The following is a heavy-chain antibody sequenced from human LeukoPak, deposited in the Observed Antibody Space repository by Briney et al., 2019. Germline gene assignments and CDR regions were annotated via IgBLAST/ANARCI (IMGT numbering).Heavy chain of an antibody. CDR1: GGTFSSYA. V-gene: IGHV1-69*04. D-gene: IGHD3-22*01. Sequence: GSSVKVSCKASGGTFSSYAISWVRQAPGQGLEWMGRIIPILGIANYAQKFQGRVTITAHKSTSTAYMELSSLRSEDTAVYYCARLGDDNDSSGWFDPWGQGTLVTVSS. CDR3: ARLGDDNDSSGWFDP. J-gene: IGHJ5*02. CDR2: IIPILGIA.